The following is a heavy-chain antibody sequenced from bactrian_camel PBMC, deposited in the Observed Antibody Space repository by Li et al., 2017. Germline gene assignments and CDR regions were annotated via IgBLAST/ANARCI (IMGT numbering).Heavy chain of an antibody. V-gene: IGHV3S53*01. Sequence: QVQLVESGGGSVQAGGSLTLSCVVPEWIDSSYSMGWFRQAPGAEREGVAGIDSDGTISHADSVQGRFTISRDTAKGTLYLQMNSLRPEDTAMCYCAAGKPAGGSWFQVEWEWFDEEKYNYWGQGTQVTVS. J-gene: IGHJ4*01. D-gene: IGHD6*01. CDR2: IDSDGTI. CDR1: EWIDSSYS. CDR3: AAGKPAGGSWFQVEWEWFDEEKYNY.